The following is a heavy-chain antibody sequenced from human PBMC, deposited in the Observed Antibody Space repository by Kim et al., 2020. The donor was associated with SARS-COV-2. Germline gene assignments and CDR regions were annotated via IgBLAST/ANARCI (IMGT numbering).Heavy chain of an antibody. V-gene: IGHV3-64D*09. CDR1: GFTFSSYA. J-gene: IGHJ4*02. D-gene: IGHD6-19*01. Sequence: GGSLRLSCSASGFTFSSYAMHWVRQAPGKGLEYVSAISSNGGSTYYADSVKGRFTISRDNSKNTLYLQMSSLRAEDTAVYYCVKGWGSGGVDYWGQGTLVTVSS. CDR3: VKGWGSGGVDY. CDR2: ISSNGGST.